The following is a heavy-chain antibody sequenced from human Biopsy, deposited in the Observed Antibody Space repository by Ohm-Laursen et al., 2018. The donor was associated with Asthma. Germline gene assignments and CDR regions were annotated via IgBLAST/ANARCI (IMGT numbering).Heavy chain of an antibody. CDR3: ARGYSGSDRIVYYYSGLEV. CDR2: LIPVLGTP. V-gene: IGHV1-69*13. D-gene: IGHD5-12*01. J-gene: IGHJ6*02. CDR1: GVSFSNYA. Sequence: SVKVSCKASGVSFSNYAISWVRQAPGQGLEWMGGLIPVLGTPDHAQMFEGRVTITADESTSTAYMELSSLSSEDTAVYYCARGYSGSDRIVYYYSGLEVWGQGTTVTVSS.